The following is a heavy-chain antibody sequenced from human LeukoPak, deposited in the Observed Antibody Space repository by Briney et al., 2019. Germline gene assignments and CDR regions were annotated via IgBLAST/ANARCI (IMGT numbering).Heavy chain of an antibody. J-gene: IGHJ4*02. CDR3: ARDEYDGDY. Sequence: ASVKVSCKASGYTFISYYMHWVRQAPGRGLEWMGIINPSSGSTSYAQKFQGRVTMTRDTSTSTVYMELSSLRSEDTAVYYCARDEYDGDYWGQGTLVIVSS. CDR1: GYTFISYY. V-gene: IGHV1-46*01. D-gene: IGHD3-3*01. CDR2: INPSSGST.